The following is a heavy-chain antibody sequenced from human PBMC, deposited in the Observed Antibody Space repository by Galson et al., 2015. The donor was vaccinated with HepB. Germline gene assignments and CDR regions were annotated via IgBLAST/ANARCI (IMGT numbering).Heavy chain of an antibody. J-gene: IGHJ3*02. CDR1: GYTFTSYG. CDR3: ARMVTGDAFDI. Sequence: SVKVSCKASGYTFTSYGIGWVRQAPGQGLDWMGWITAYSGNTNYAQKLQGRATMTTDTSTSTAYMELRSLRSDDTTVYYCARMVTGDAFDIWGQGTMVTVSS. CDR2: ITAYSGNT. D-gene: IGHD2-21*02. V-gene: IGHV1-18*01.